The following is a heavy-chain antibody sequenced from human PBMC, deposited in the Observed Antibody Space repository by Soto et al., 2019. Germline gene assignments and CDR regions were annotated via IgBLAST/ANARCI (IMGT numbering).Heavy chain of an antibody. CDR3: AKNGQWLATPPEA. CDR1: GFTFGTFV. D-gene: IGHD6-19*01. J-gene: IGHJ4*02. V-gene: IGHV3-23*01. CDR2: ITDSGYTA. Sequence: GSLRLSGAPSGFTFGTFVMTWYRQVPGGGLEWVASITDSGYTASYAETVEGRFTVSRDNSKNKLHLQMNDLRAEDTATYYCAKNGQWLATPPEAWGQGTLVIVSS.